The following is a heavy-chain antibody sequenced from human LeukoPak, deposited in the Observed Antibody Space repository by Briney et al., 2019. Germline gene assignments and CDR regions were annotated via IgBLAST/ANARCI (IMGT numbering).Heavy chain of an antibody. Sequence: GGSLRLSCAASGFAFNRYWMSWVRQAPGKELQWVANIKQDGSAKYYVDSVKGRFTISRDNAKNSLYLQMSSLRAEDTAVYYCARADSLVARRPYYIDGSVARDDYWGQGTLVTVSS. J-gene: IGHJ4*02. V-gene: IGHV3-7*03. CDR2: IKQDGSAK. CDR3: ARADSLVARRPYYIDGSVARDDY. CDR1: GFAFNRYW. D-gene: IGHD3-22*01.